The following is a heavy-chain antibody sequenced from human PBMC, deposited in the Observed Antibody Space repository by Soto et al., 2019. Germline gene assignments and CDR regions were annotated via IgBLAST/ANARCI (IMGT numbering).Heavy chain of an antibody. V-gene: IGHV3-23*01. CDR1: GFGFSGYA. Sequence: GGSLRLSCVASGFGFSGYAMSWVRQAPGKGLVWVSSITGTGVSIYYADSVRGRFTISRDNSKNTLYLQMNSLRAEDTAVYYCAKDHVVTTYWYFDLWGRGTLVTVSS. CDR3: AKDHVVTTYWYFDL. D-gene: IGHD2-21*02. CDR2: ITGTGVSI. J-gene: IGHJ2*01.